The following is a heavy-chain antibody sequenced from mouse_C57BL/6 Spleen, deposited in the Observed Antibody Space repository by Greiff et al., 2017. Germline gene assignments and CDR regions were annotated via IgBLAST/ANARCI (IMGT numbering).Heavy chain of an antibody. CDR2: IYPGDGDT. CDR3: ARWDYGSSYDPYYLDY. J-gene: IGHJ2*01. D-gene: IGHD1-1*01. Sequence: QVQLQQSGPELVKPGASVKISCTASGYAFSSSWMNWVKQRPGKGLEWIGRIYPGDGDTNYNGKFKGKATLTADTSSSTAYMQLSSLTSEDSAVYFCARWDYGSSYDPYYLDYWGQGTTLTVSS. CDR1: GYAFSSSW. V-gene: IGHV1-82*01.